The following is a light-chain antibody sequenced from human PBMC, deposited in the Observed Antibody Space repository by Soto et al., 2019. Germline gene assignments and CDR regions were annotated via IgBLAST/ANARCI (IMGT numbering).Light chain of an antibody. V-gene: IGLV2-23*02. Sequence: QSALTQPASVSGSPGQSITISCTGTSSDVGSYNLVSWYQQHPGKAPKLMIYGVSKRPSGVSNRFSGSKSGNTASLTISGLQAEDEADYYCCSYAGSSTFYVFGTGTKVTVL. CDR1: SSDVGSYNL. CDR2: GVS. J-gene: IGLJ1*01. CDR3: CSYAGSSTFYV.